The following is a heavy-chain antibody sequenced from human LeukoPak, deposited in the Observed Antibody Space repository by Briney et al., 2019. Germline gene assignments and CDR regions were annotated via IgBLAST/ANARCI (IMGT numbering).Heavy chain of an antibody. CDR1: GGSISSGDYY. CDR3: ARIPFERLRFLGYFDY. Sequence: SQTLSLTCTVSGGSISSGDYYWSWIRQPPGTGLEWIGYIYYSGSTYYNPSLKSRVTISVDTSKNQFSLKLSSVTAADTAVYYCARIPFERLRFLGYFDYWGQGTLVTVSS. V-gene: IGHV4-30-4*01. CDR2: IYYSGST. D-gene: IGHD3-3*01. J-gene: IGHJ4*02.